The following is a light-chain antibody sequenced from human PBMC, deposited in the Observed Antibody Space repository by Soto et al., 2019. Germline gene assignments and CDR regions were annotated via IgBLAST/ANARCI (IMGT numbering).Light chain of an antibody. Sequence: EIVMTQSPATPSVSPGERATLSCRASRSVSSNLAWYQQKPGQAPRLLMYGASTRATGIPARFSGSGSGTEFTLTISSLQSGDFAVYYCQQYNNWPPYTFGQGTKVDIK. CDR2: GAS. CDR1: RSVSSN. J-gene: IGKJ2*01. CDR3: QQYNNWPPYT. V-gene: IGKV3-15*01.